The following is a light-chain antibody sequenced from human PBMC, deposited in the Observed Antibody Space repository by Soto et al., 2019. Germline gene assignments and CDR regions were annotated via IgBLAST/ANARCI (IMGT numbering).Light chain of an antibody. CDR1: QDISNY. Sequence: DIQMTQSPSSLSASVGDRVTITCQASQDISNYLNWYQQKPGKAPKLVISDASNLETGAPSRFSGSGSGTDFTFTISSLQPEDIGTYFCRQYDNFPLSFGPGTTVEI. CDR2: DAS. J-gene: IGKJ3*01. CDR3: RQYDNFPLS. V-gene: IGKV1-33*01.